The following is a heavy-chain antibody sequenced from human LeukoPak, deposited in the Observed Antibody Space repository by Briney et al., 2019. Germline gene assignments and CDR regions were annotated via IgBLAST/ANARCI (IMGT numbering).Heavy chain of an antibody. CDR3: AKDSGDYVFVYGSGPDY. J-gene: IGHJ4*02. V-gene: IGHV3-30*02. D-gene: IGHD4-17*01. Sequence: PGGSLRLSCAASGFTFSSYGMHWVRQAPGKGLEWVAFIRYDGSNKYYADSVKGRFTISRDNSKNTLYLQMNSLRAEDTAVYYCAKDSGDYVFVYGSGPDYWGQGTLVTVSS. CDR1: GFTFSSYG. CDR2: IRYDGSNK.